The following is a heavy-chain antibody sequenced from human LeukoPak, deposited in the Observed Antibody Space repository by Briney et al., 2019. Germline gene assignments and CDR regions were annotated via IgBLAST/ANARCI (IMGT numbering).Heavy chain of an antibody. CDR2: IYYSGST. D-gene: IGHD2-15*01. J-gene: IGHJ3*02. V-gene: IGHV4-30-4*01. CDR1: GGSISSGDYY. Sequence: NPSETLSLTCTVSGGSISSGDYYWSWIRQPPGKGLEWIGYIYYSGSTYYNPSLKSRVTISVDTSKNQFSLKLSSVTAADTAVYYCARVRNCSGGSCYRDPGAFDIWGQGTMVTVSS. CDR3: ARVRNCSGGSCYRDPGAFDI.